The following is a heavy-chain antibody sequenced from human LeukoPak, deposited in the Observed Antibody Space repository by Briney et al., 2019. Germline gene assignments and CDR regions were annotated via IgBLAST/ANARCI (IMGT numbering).Heavy chain of an antibody. CDR2: IKQDGSEK. CDR3: ARVWQLGV. J-gene: IGHJ6*02. D-gene: IGHD3-10*01. CDR1: GFPFGSYW. Sequence: PGGSLRLSCAASGFPFGSYWMAWVRQAPGRGLEWVANIKQDGSEKYYVDSVKGRFTISRGNTKNSLYLQMNSLRDDDTALYYCARVWQLGVWGQGTAVTVSS. V-gene: IGHV3-7*01.